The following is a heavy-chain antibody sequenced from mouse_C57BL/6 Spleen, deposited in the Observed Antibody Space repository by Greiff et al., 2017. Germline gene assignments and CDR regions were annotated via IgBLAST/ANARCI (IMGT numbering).Heavy chain of an antibody. CDR1: GFTFSDYG. J-gene: IGHJ1*03. Sequence: EVMLVESGGGLVKPGGSLKLSCAASGFTFSDYGMHWVRQAPEKGLEWVAYISSGSSTIYYADTVKGRFTISRDNAKNTLFLQMTSLRSEDTAMYYCARPITTVVAKDWYFDVWGTGTTVTVSS. D-gene: IGHD1-1*01. CDR2: ISSGSSTI. CDR3: ARPITTVVAKDWYFDV. V-gene: IGHV5-17*01.